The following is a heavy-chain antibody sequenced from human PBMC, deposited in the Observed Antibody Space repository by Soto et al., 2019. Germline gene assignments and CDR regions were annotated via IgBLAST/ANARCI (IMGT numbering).Heavy chain of an antibody. V-gene: IGHV4-59*01. CDR1: GGSISSYY. D-gene: IGHD3-22*01. Sequence: SETLSLTCTVSGGSISSYYWSWIRQPPGKGLEWIGYIYYSGSTNYNPSLKSRVTISVDTSKNQFSLKLSSVTAADTAVYYCARGAAYYYDSSGYSPVFDYWGQGTLVTVS. CDR2: IYYSGST. CDR3: ARGAAYYYDSSGYSPVFDY. J-gene: IGHJ4*02.